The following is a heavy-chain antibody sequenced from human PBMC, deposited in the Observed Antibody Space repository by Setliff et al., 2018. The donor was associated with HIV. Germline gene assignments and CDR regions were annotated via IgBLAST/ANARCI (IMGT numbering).Heavy chain of an antibody. D-gene: IGHD3-10*01. Sequence: SETLSLTCSVSYSSLTSNNYYWGWIRQPPGKGLEWIGTVFYSGSTSYSPPLKSRVTISVDTSKNQFSLKLKSVTAADTALYYCARLVRGGSGHYFDYWGQGKLVTVSS. V-gene: IGHV4-39*07. J-gene: IGHJ4*02. CDR1: YSSLTSNNYY. CDR3: ARLVRGGSGHYFDY. CDR2: VFYSGST.